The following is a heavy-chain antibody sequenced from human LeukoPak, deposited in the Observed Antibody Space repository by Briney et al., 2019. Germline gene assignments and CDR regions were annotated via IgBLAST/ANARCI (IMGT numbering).Heavy chain of an antibody. Sequence: PGGSLRLSCAASGSTFSDYWMHWVRQVPGKGLVWVSRINTNGSSTTYADSVKGRFTISRDNAKNTLYLQMDSLRAEDTGVYYCARSNHADDFWGQGTLVTVSS. CDR2: INTNGSST. D-gene: IGHD1-14*01. J-gene: IGHJ4*02. CDR3: ARSNHADDF. V-gene: IGHV3-74*03. CDR1: GSTFSDYW.